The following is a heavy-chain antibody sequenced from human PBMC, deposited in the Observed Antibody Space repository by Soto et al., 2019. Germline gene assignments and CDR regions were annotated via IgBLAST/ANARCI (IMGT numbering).Heavy chain of an antibody. D-gene: IGHD2-21*02. CDR3: ARDLLAYCGGDCPP. Sequence: SVKVSCKASGGTFSSYAISWVRQAPGQGLEWMGGIIPIFGTANYAQKFQGRVTITADESTSTAYMELSSLRSEDTAVYYCARDLLAYCGGDCPPWGQGTLVTVSS. CDR2: IIPIFGTA. CDR1: GGTFSSYA. J-gene: IGHJ5*02. V-gene: IGHV1-69*13.